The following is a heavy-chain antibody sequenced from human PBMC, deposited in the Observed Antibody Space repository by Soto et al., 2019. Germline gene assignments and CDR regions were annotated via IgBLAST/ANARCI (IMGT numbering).Heavy chain of an antibody. D-gene: IGHD6-19*01. CDR1: GVSISSGHW. CDR2: IFQSGTT. Sequence: SETLSLTCAVSGVSISSGHWWSWVRQPPGEGLEWIGEIFQSGTTNYNPSVESRVIISMDKSKNQFSLEVISVTAADTAVYFCARHIAVAGTRGFDYWGQGTLVTVSS. CDR3: ARHIAVAGTRGFDY. V-gene: IGHV4-4*02. J-gene: IGHJ4*02.